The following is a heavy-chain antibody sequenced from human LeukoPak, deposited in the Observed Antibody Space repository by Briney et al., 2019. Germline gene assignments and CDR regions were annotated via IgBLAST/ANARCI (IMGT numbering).Heavy chain of an antibody. J-gene: IGHJ4*02. Sequence: GGSLRLSCAASGFTFSSYAMHWVRQAPGKGLEWVAVISYDGSNKYYADSVKGRFTISRDNSKNTLYLQMNSLRAEDTAVYYCARDRRQWLVLNVFDYWGQGTLVTVSS. CDR2: ISYDGSNK. V-gene: IGHV3-30-3*01. CDR3: ARDRRQWLVLNVFDY. CDR1: GFTFSSYA. D-gene: IGHD6-19*01.